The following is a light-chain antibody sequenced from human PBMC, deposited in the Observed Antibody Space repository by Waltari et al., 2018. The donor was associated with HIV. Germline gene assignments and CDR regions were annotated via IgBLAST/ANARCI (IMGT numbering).Light chain of an antibody. Sequence: SYELTQTPSVSVSLGQTATVACGGDNLASKDVHWYQQKPGRPPVLVIYDNNKRPSGIPGRFSGCNSGITATLTISGAQGDDEADYYCQVWDSDTGVFGSGTKVTVL. CDR3: QVWDSDTGV. J-gene: IGLJ1*01. V-gene: IGLV3-9*01. CDR1: NLASKD. CDR2: DNN.